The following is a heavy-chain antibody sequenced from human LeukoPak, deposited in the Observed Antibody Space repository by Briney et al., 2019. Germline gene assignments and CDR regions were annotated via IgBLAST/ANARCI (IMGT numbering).Heavy chain of an antibody. CDR1: GGSFSSGSYY. J-gene: IGHJ4*02. V-gene: IGHV4-61*01. Sequence: SETLSLTCTVSGGSFSSGSYYWSWIRQPPGKGLEWIGYIYYSGSTNYNPSLKSRVTISVDTSKNQFSLKLSSVTAADTAVYYCARIHGAFDYWGQGTLVTVSS. CDR2: IYYSGST. D-gene: IGHD4-17*01. CDR3: ARIHGAFDY.